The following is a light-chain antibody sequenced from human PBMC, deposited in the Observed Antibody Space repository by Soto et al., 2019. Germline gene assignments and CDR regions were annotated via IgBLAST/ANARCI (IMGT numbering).Light chain of an antibody. CDR1: QSVLYSSNNKNY. Sequence: DIVMTQSPDSLAVSLGERATINCKSSQSVLYSSNNKNYLAWYQQKPGQPPKLLIYWASTRESGVPDRFSGSGSGTDFTIPISSLQAEDVAVHYCQQYYSTPLTFGQGTKADMK. CDR3: QQYYSTPLT. V-gene: IGKV4-1*01. J-gene: IGKJ1*01. CDR2: WAS.